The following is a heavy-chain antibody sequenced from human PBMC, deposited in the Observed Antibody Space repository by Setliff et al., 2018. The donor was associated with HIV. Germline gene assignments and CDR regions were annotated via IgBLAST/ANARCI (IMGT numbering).Heavy chain of an antibody. CDR2: INPNSGGT. CDR3: ARSGPRDHDFWYDQSRRYFDL. D-gene: IGHD3-3*01. J-gene: IGHJ2*01. CDR1: GYTFTDYY. Sequence: GASVKVSCKASGYTFTDYYMHWVRQAPGQGLEWMGRINPNSGGTNHAQKFQGRVTMTRDTSSSTAYMELSRLTSEDTAVYYCARSGPRDHDFWYDQSRRYFDLWGRGTLVTVSS. V-gene: IGHV1-2*06.